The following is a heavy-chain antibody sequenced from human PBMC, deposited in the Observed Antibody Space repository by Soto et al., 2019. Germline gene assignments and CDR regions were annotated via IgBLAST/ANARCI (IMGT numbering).Heavy chain of an antibody. CDR3: ARWAPDAFHV. J-gene: IGHJ3*01. V-gene: IGHV1-46*01. Sequence: QVQLVQSGAEVKKPGASVKVSCKASGYSFTTYNIHWVRQAPGPGLEWMGVVNPSSGSTSYAQKFQGRVTLTRDTSTSTVYMELGSLRSEDAAVYYCARWAPDAFHVWGQGTLVTVSS. CDR2: VNPSSGST. CDR1: GYSFTTYN.